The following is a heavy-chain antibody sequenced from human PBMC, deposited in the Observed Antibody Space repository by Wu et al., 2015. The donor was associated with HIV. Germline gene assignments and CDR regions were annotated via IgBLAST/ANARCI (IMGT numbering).Heavy chain of an antibody. J-gene: IGHJ4*02. Sequence: QVQLVQSGAEVKKPGSSVKVSCKASGGTFSRYAISWVRQAPGQGLEWMGGVVPILGTTHFAQKFQGRVTITADESTSISYMELSSLRSEDTAVYYCASSPYDSSGYFYRGFFDYWGQGTLVPVSS. D-gene: IGHD3-22*01. CDR1: GGTFSRYA. V-gene: IGHV1-69*12. CDR3: ASSPYDSSGYFYRGFFDY. CDR2: VVPILGTT.